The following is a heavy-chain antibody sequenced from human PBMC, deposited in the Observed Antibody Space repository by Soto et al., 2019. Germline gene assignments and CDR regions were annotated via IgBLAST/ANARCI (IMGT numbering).Heavy chain of an antibody. J-gene: IGHJ4*02. CDR3: AREGYNDFWSGSRSGTFDY. CDR1: GGSISSYY. CDR2: IYYSGST. D-gene: IGHD3-3*01. V-gene: IGHV4-59*01. Sequence: PSETLSLTCTVSGGSISSYYWSWIRQPPGKGLEWIGYIYYSGSTNYNPSLKSRVTISVDTSKNQFSLKLSSVTAADTAVYYCAREGYNDFWSGSRSGTFDYWGQGTLVTVSS.